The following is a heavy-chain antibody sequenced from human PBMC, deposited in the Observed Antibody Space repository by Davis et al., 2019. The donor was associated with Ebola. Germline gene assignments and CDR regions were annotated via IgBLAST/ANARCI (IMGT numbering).Heavy chain of an antibody. CDR3: ARDFDRVRE. Sequence: PGGSLRLSCAASGFSFSSYWIHWVRHGPGKGLEWVSRISPDGDRSGYADSVKGRFTISRDNAKNTLYLQMNSLQVEDTAVYYCARDFDRVREWGQGTLVTVSS. CDR1: GFSFSSYW. V-gene: IGHV3-74*01. D-gene: IGHD3-22*01. CDR2: ISPDGDRS. J-gene: IGHJ4*02.